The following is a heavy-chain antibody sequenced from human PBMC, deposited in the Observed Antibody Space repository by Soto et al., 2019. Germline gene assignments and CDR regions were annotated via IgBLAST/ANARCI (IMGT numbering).Heavy chain of an antibody. J-gene: IGHJ4*02. CDR3: ARVNCSSTSCYFAY. CDR1: GYSFTDYH. V-gene: IGHV1-2*04. CDR2: INPKSGGT. D-gene: IGHD2-2*01. Sequence: ASVKVSCKASGYSFTDYHIHWVRQAPGQGLEWLGRINPKSGGTSTAQKFQGWVTMTTDTSISTASMELSRLRSDDTAVYYCARVNCSSTSCYFAYWGQGTLVTVSS.